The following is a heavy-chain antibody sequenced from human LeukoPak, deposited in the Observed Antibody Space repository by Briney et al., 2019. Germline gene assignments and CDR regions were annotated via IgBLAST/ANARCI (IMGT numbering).Heavy chain of an antibody. CDR1: DGSISPHC. CDR2: ICDNGST. Sequence: SETLSLTCTVSDGSISPHCWSWIRQPPGKGLEWVGYICDNGSTNYHPSLKTRVTMSVDASKSQLSLKLNSVTAADMAVYYCARDRNWFDSWAREPWSPSPQ. V-gene: IGHV4-59*11. CDR3: ARDRNWFDS. D-gene: IGHD2/OR15-2a*01. J-gene: IGHJ5*01.